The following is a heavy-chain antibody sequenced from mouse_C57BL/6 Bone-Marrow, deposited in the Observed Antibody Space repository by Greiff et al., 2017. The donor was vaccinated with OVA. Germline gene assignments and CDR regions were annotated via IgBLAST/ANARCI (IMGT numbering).Heavy chain of an antibody. D-gene: IGHD4-1*01. CDR1: GFTFTDYY. V-gene: IGHV7-3*01. CDR2: IRNKANGYTT. Sequence: EVQLVESGGGLVQPGGSLSLSCAASGFTFTDYYMSWVRQPPGTALEWLGFIRNKANGYTTEYSASVKGRFTISRDNSQSILYLQMNALRAEDSATYYCARPLTGAWFAYWGQGTLVTVAA. CDR3: ARPLTGAWFAY. J-gene: IGHJ3*01.